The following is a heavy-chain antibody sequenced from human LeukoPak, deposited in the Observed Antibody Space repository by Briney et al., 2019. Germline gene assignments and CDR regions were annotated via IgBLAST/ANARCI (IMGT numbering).Heavy chain of an antibody. D-gene: IGHD5-18*01. CDR2: IDWDDDK. CDR3: ARNFVDTAMGVPPDY. CDR1: GFSLSTSGMC. V-gene: IGHV2-70*11. J-gene: IGHJ4*02. Sequence: SGPALVKPTQTLTLTCTFSGFSLSTSGMCVSWIRQPPGKALEWLARIDWDDDKYYSTSLKTRLTISKDTSKNQVVLTMTNMDPVDTATYYCARNFVDTAMGVPPDYWGQGTLVTVSS.